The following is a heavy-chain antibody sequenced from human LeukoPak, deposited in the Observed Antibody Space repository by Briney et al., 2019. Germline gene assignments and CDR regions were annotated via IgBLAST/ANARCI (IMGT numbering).Heavy chain of an antibody. CDR3: ARATYCSGGSCYSD. D-gene: IGHD2-15*01. Sequence: GGSLRLSCAASGFTFSSYSMNWVRQAPGKGLEWASSISSSSSYIYYADSVKGRFTISRDNAKNSLYLQMNSLRAEDTAVYYCARATYCSGGSCYSDWGQGTLVTVSS. J-gene: IGHJ4*02. V-gene: IGHV3-21*01. CDR1: GFTFSSYS. CDR2: ISSSSSYI.